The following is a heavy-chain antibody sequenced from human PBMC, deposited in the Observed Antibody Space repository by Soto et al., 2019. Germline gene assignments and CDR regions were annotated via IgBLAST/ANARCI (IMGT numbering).Heavy chain of an antibody. CDR2: ISYDGSNK. J-gene: IGHJ4*02. D-gene: IGHD3-10*01. Sequence: GGSLRLSCAASGFTFSTYGMHWVRQAAGKGLEWVAVISYDGSNKYYADSVQGRFTISRDNSKNTLYLQMNSLRAEDTAVYYCAKDQSYYGSGSAFKYYFDYWGQGTLVTVSS. V-gene: IGHV3-30*18. CDR1: GFTFSTYG. CDR3: AKDQSYYGSGSAFKYYFDY.